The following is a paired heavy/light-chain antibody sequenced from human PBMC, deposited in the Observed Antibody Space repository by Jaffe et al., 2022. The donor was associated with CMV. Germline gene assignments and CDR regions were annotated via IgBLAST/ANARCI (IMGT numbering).Heavy chain of an antibody. CDR3: AGYQAFDWLLYWYYFDY. CDR2: IYYSGST. D-gene: IGHD3-9*01. J-gene: IGHJ4*02. V-gene: IGHV4-39*01. CDR1: GGSISSSSYY. Sequence: QLQLQESGPGLVKPSETLSLTCTVSGGSISSSSYYWGWIRQPPGKGLEWIGSIYYSGSTYYNPSLKSRVTISVDTSKNQFSLKLSSVTAADTAVYYCAGYQAFDWLLYWYYFDYWGQGTLVTVSS.
Light chain of an antibody. Sequence: QSALTQPASVSGSPGQSITISCTGTSSDVGGYNYVSWYQQHPGKAPKLMIYDVSNRPSGVSNRFSGSKSGNTASLTISGLQAEDEADYYCSSYTSSSTLEFGGGTKLTVL. CDR3: SSYTSSSTLE. CDR1: SSDVGGYNY. V-gene: IGLV2-14*03. J-gene: IGLJ2*01. CDR2: DVS.